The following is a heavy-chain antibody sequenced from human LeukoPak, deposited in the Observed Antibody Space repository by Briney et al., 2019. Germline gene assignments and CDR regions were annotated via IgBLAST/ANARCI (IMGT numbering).Heavy chain of an antibody. D-gene: IGHD3-9*01. Sequence: GGSLRLSCAASGFTFSSYEMNWVRQAPGKGLEWVSYISSSGSTIHYADSVKGRFTISRDNAKNSLYLQMNSLRAEDTAVYYCARDFVDYDILTGYYNGFDYWSQGTLVTVSS. V-gene: IGHV3-48*03. CDR2: ISSSGSTI. J-gene: IGHJ4*02. CDR3: ARDFVDYDILTGYYNGFDY. CDR1: GFTFSSYE.